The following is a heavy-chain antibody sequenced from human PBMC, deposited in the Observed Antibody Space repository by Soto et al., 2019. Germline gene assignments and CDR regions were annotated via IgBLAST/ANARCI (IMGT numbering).Heavy chain of an antibody. D-gene: IGHD3-10*01. CDR1: GFTFSSYS. J-gene: IGHJ4*02. Sequence: EVQLVESGGGLVQPGGSLRLSCAASGFTFSSYSMNWVRQAPGKGLEWVSYISSSSSTIYYADSVKGRFTISRDNAKNSLYLQMNSLRDEDTAVYYCARDGVWFGELTNPTDFDYWGQGTLVTVSS. V-gene: IGHV3-48*02. CDR2: ISSSSSTI. CDR3: ARDGVWFGELTNPTDFDY.